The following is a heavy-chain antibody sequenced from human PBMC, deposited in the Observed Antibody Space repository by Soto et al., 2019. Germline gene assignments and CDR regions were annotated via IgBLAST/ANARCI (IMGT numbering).Heavy chain of an antibody. J-gene: IGHJ4*02. CDR2: VIPVFNTS. CDR1: GGAFGRYS. D-gene: IGHD4-17*01. Sequence: QVQLEQSGPEVKRPGTSVKVSCKASGGAFGRYSVSCVRQAPGQGLEWIGGVIPVFNTSNYSLKFQGRVAIFADLSTNTVFMELRSLRSEDTALYYCARGDEMTAVTIFEYWGQGTLVTVSS. CDR3: ARGDEMTAVTIFEY. V-gene: IGHV1-69*01.